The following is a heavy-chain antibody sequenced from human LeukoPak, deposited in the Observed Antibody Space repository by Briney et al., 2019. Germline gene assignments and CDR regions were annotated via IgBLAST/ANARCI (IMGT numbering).Heavy chain of an antibody. V-gene: IGHV3-23*01. J-gene: IGHJ4*02. CDR3: AKDECGYDCYFDY. Sequence: GGSLRLSCAASGFTFSSYAMSWVRQAPGKGLEWVSSVSGSGSHTYYADSVKGRFTISRDNSKNTLYLQMDSLRAEDAAVYYCAKDECGYDCYFDYWGQGALVTVSS. CDR1: GFTFSSYA. D-gene: IGHD5-12*01. CDR2: VSGSGSHT.